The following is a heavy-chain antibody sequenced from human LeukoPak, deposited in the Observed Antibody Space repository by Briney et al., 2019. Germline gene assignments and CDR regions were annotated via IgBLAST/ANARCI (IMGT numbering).Heavy chain of an antibody. CDR1: GATFTSYA. V-gene: IGHV1-69*05. Sequence: SVKLSCKSSGATFTSYAISWVRQGPGQGLEWMGRIIPIFGTANYAQKFQGRVTITTDESTSTAYMELSSLRSEDTAVYYCASLVQQWLADAGGSYYYMDVWGKGTTVTVSS. CDR3: ASLVQQWLADAGGSYYYMDV. D-gene: IGHD6-19*01. CDR2: IIPIFGTA. J-gene: IGHJ6*03.